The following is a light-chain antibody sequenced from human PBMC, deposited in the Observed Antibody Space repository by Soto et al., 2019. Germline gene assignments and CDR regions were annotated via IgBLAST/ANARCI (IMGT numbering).Light chain of an antibody. CDR1: YSNIGIND. Sequence: QSVLTQPPSASGTPGQRVTVSCSGTYSNIGINDVHWYRQLSGTAPQILIYDTSQRATGVPDRFSGSRSGTSASLVISGLQTEDEADYHCAAWDDSLNGPAFGGGPKLTVL. CDR3: AAWDDSLNGPA. V-gene: IGLV1-44*01. J-gene: IGLJ2*01. CDR2: DTS.